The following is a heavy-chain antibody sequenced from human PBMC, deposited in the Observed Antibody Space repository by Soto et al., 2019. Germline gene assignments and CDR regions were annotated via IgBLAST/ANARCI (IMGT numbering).Heavy chain of an antibody. CDR3: AKVTSRRSEVAAWRD. D-gene: IGHD2-15*01. Sequence: EVQLLESGGGLVQPGGSPRPSCAASGFTFSSYAMSWVRQAPGKGLEWVSAISGSGGSTYYADSVKGRFTISRDNSKNTLYLQMNSLRAEDTAVYYCAKVTSRRSEVAAWRDWGQGTLVTVSS. CDR1: GFTFSSYA. CDR2: ISGSGGST. J-gene: IGHJ4*02. V-gene: IGHV3-23*01.